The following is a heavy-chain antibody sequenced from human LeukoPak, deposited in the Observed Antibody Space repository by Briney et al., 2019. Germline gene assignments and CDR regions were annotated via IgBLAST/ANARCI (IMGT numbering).Heavy chain of an antibody. CDR2: ISPSGDIT. Sequence: GGSLRLTCAASGFTFSNHGMNWVRQAPGKGLEWVSGISPSGDITYYADSVKGRFTISRDNSKNTLYLEVISLTAEDTAVYYCAKDDAWLRFGEWSQGTLVTVSS. V-gene: IGHV3-23*01. CDR1: GFTFSNHG. J-gene: IGHJ4*02. D-gene: IGHD3-10*01. CDR3: AKDDAWLRFGE.